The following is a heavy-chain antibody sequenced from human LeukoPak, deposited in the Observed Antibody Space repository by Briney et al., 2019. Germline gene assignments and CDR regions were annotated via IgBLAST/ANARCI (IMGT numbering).Heavy chain of an antibody. CDR1: GFTFSSYA. CDR2: ISGSGGST. V-gene: IGHV3-23*01. CDR3: ARAGGGYCSSTSCHLDY. Sequence: GGSLRLSCAASGFTFSSYAMNWVRQAPGKGLEWVSGISGSGGSTYYADSVKGRFTISRDNSKNTLYLQMNSLRAEDTAVYYCARAGGGYCSSTSCHLDYWSQGTLVTVSS. D-gene: IGHD2-2*01. J-gene: IGHJ4*02.